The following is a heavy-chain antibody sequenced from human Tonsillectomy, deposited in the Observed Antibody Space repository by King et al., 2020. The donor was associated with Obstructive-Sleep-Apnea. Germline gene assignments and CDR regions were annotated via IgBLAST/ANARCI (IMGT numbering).Heavy chain of an antibody. Sequence: QLQESGPGLVTPSQTLSLTCTVSGGSIGSGGFYWSWIRQLPGRGLEWIGYIYNGETSYYNPSLESRVTISADTSKYQFSLKLTSVTAAATAVYYCARDHDRGRGIFDYWGQGTLVTVSS. V-gene: IGHV4-31*03. CDR3: ARDHDRGRGIFDY. CDR2: IYNGETS. D-gene: IGHD3-10*02. J-gene: IGHJ4*02. CDR1: GGSIGSGGFY.